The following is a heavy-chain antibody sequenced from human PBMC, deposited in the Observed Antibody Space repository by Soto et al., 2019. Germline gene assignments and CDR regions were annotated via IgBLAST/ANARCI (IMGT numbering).Heavy chain of an antibody. CDR2: IKQDGSEK. CDR3: ARRQRSGHYQLDAFDI. Sequence: PGGSLRLSCAASGFTFSSYWMSWVRQAPGKGLEWVANIKQDGSEKYYVDSVKGRFTISRDNAKNSLYLQMNSLRAEDTAVYYCARRQRSGHYQLDAFDIWGQGTMVTVSS. CDR1: GFTFSSYW. J-gene: IGHJ3*02. D-gene: IGHD3-3*01. V-gene: IGHV3-7*01.